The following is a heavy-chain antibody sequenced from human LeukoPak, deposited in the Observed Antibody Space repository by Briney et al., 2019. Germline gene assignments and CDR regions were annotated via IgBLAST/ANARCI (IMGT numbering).Heavy chain of an antibody. CDR3: AREGPTVTTKYTYYFDY. V-gene: IGHV3-20*04. J-gene: IGHJ4*02. CDR2: INWNGGST. CDR1: GFTFDDYG. Sequence: GGSLRLSCAASGFTFDDYGMSWVRHAPGKGLEWVSGINWNGGSTGYADSVKGRFTISRDNAKNSLYLQMNSLRAEDTALYYCAREGPTVTTKYTYYFDYWGQGTLVTVSS. D-gene: IGHD4-17*01.